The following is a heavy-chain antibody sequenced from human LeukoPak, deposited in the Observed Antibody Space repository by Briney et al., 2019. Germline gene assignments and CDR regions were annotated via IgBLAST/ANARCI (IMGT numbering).Heavy chain of an antibody. J-gene: IGHJ5*02. CDR3: ARDAPGYCSSTSCWKQNWFDP. CDR2: INPDGSNT. CDR1: GFTFSNHW. V-gene: IGHV3-74*01. D-gene: IGHD2-2*01. Sequence: GGSLRLSCAASGFTFSNHWMHWVRQDPGKGLVWVSYINPDGSNTNYADSVKGRFTISRDNAKNALYRQMNSLRAEDTAVYYCARDAPGYCSSTSCWKQNWFDPWGQGTLVTVSS.